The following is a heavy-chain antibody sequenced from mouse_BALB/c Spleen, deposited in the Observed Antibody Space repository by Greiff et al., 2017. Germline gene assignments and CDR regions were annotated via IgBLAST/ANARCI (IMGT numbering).Heavy chain of an antibody. V-gene: IGHV1-67*01. D-gene: IGHD2-1*01. J-gene: IGHJ4*01. Sequence: QVQLQQSGPELVRPGVSVKISCKVSGYTFTDYAMHWVKQSHAKSLEWIGVISTYYGNTNYNQKFKGKATMTVDKSSSTAYMELARLTSEDSAIYYCARRGYGNYVGYAMDYWGQGTSVTVSS. CDR3: ARRGYGNYVGYAMDY. CDR1: GYTFTDYA. CDR2: ISTYYGNT.